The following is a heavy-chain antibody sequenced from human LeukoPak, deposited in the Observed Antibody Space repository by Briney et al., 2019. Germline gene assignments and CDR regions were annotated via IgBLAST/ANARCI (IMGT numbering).Heavy chain of an antibody. CDR3: AREGTAGTNLNWFDP. J-gene: IGHJ5*02. CDR2: ISYSGST. CDR1: GGSISSYY. D-gene: IGHD1-1*01. Sequence: SETLSLTYTVSGGSISSYYWSWIRQPPGKGLEWIGCISYSGSTNFNPSLKSRVTISVDTSKNQFSLKLSSVTAADTAVYYCAREGTAGTNLNWFDPWGQGTLVTVSS. V-gene: IGHV4-59*01.